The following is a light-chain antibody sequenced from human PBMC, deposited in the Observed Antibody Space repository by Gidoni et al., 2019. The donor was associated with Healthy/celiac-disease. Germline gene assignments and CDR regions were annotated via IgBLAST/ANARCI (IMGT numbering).Light chain of an antibody. J-gene: IGLJ2*01. Sequence: SSELTQDPAVSVAFGQTVRITCQGDSLRSYYASWYQQKPGQAPALVIYGKNNRPAGIPDRFSGSSSGNTASLTITGAQAEDEADYYCNSRDSSGNPLFGGGTKLTVL. CDR3: NSRDSSGNPL. V-gene: IGLV3-19*01. CDR1: SLRSYY. CDR2: GKN.